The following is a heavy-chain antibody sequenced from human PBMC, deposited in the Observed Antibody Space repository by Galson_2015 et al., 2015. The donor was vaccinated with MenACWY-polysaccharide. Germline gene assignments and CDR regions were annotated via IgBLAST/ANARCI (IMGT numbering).Heavy chain of an antibody. D-gene: IGHD1-1*01. V-gene: IGHV4-59*01. Sequence: ETLSLTCTVSGDSISTYYWNWIRQPPGKGLEWVGYIYYTGSTNYDPSFNSRVTISLDTSQNQYSLKLKSVTAADTAVYYCARGRGQLPLQFDYWGQGVLVTVSS. J-gene: IGHJ4*02. CDR3: ARGRGQLPLQFDY. CDR2: IYYTGST. CDR1: GDSISTYY.